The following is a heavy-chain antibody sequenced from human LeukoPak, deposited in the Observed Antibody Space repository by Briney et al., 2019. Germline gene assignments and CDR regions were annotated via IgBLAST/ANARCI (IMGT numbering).Heavy chain of an antibody. CDR1: GFTLSSYA. CDR3: AKDILPDYDILTGNDAFDI. CDR2: TSSSDSGK. Sequence: GGSLGLSCVVSGFTLSSYAMSWVRQAPGKGLEWVAATSSSDSGKYHADSVRGRFTISRDNSKNTVYLQMNSLRAEDTALYYCAKDILPDYDILTGNDAFDIWGQGTMVTVSS. J-gene: IGHJ3*02. V-gene: IGHV3-23*01. D-gene: IGHD3-9*01.